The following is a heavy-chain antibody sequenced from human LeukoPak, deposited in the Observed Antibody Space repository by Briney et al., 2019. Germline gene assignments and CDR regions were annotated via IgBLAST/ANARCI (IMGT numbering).Heavy chain of an antibody. CDR1: GFGFSRYA. CDR3: AKGFACAENRCYGLDS. CDR2: ITESGHST. J-gene: IGHJ4*02. D-gene: IGHD4/OR15-4a*01. V-gene: IGHV3-23*01. Sequence: GGSLRLSCAVSGFGFSRYAMTWVRQPPGKGLEWVSLITESGHSTYYTKSVKGRFTISRDNSKNTLYLQMNSLGVEDTALYFCAKGFACAENRCYGLDSWAQGILVIVSS.